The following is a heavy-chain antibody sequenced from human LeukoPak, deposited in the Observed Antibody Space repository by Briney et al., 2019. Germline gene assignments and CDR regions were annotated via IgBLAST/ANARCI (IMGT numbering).Heavy chain of an antibody. CDR3: ARVVTAAHAFDI. V-gene: IGHV4-59*01. D-gene: IGHD6-13*01. J-gene: IGHJ3*02. Sequence: SETLSLTCTVSGCSISSYYWSWIRQPPGKGLEWIGYIYYSGSTNYNPSLKSRVTISVDTSKNQFSLKLSSVTAADTAVYYCARVVTAAHAFDIWGQGTMVTVSS. CDR2: IYYSGST. CDR1: GCSISSYY.